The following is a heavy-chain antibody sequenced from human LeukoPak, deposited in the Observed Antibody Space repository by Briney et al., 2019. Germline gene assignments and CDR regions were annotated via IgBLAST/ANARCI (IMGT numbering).Heavy chain of an antibody. CDR1: GYTFTSYG. Sequence: ASVKVSCKASGYTFTSYGISWVRQPPGQGLEWMGWISAYNGNTNYAQKLQGRVTMTTDTSTSTAYMELRSLRSDETALYYGARDDTYYYDSSGIDYWGQGTLVTVSS. V-gene: IGHV1-18*01. D-gene: IGHD3-22*01. J-gene: IGHJ4*02. CDR2: ISAYNGNT. CDR3: ARDDTYYYDSSGIDY.